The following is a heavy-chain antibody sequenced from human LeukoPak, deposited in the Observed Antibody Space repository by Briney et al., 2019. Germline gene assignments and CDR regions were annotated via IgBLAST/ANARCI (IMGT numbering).Heavy chain of an antibody. V-gene: IGHV3-74*01. CDR2: INTDGSDA. CDR3: ARVYGGHFDL. D-gene: IGHD4-23*01. J-gene: IGHJ4*02. CDR1: GFTFSDTW. Sequence: GGSLRLSCAASGFTFSDTWMHWVRQAPGKGLMWVARINTDGSDAVYAGSVKGRFTISRDNTQNTLHLQMHSLRAEDTAMYYCARVYGGHFDLWGQGNLVTVSS.